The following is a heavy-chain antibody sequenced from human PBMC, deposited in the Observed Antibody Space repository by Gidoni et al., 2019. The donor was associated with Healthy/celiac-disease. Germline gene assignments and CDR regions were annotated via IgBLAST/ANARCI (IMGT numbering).Heavy chain of an antibody. CDR2: IYYSGST. Sequence: QLQLQESGPGLVKPSETLSLTFTVSGGSIRRSTYYRGWIRQPPGKGLEWIGSIYYSGSTYYNPSLKSRVTISVDTSKNQFSLKLSSVTAADTAVYYCARDAPPLLWFGELWGYFDYWGQGTLVTVSS. CDR1: GGSIRRSTYY. J-gene: IGHJ4*02. D-gene: IGHD3-10*01. V-gene: IGHV4-39*07. CDR3: ARDAPPLLWFGELWGYFDY.